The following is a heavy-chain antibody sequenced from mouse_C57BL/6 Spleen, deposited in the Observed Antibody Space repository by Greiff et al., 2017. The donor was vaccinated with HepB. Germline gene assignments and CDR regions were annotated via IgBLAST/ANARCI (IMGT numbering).Heavy chain of an antibody. D-gene: IGHD1-1*01. V-gene: IGHV1-26*01. CDR3: ATAFYYGSPHWYFDV. J-gene: IGHJ1*03. CDR2: INPNNGGT. Sequence: EVQLQQSGPELVKPGASVKISCKASGYTFTDYYMNWVKQSHGKSLEWIGDINPNNGGTSYNQKFKGKATLTVDKSSSTAYMELRSLTSEDSAVYYCATAFYYGSPHWYFDVWGTGTTVTVSS. CDR1: GYTFTDYY.